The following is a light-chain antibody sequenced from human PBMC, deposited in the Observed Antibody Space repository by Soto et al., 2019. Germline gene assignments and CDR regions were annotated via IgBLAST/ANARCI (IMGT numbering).Light chain of an antibody. Sequence: DIVMTQSPDSLAVSLGERATINCRSSLSLLYSPHNKNYLAWYQQKPGQPPRLLIYDASIRAAGFPARFSGGGSGTDFTLTINNLEPEDFAVYFCQQRSSWPLTFGGGTKVDIK. J-gene: IGKJ4*01. V-gene: IGKV4-1*01. CDR3: QQRSSWPLT. CDR1: LSLLYSPHNKNY. CDR2: DAS.